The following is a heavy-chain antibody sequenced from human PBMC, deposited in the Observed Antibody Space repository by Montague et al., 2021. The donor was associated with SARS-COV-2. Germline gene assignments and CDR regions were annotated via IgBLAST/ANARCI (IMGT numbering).Heavy chain of an antibody. CDR3: ARVGVRDGYMDY. Sequence: SXTLSLTCTVSGGTISRYYLRWIRPPPGTGLGWMGFIYLSGSTNSKPSPKSRVTISVDTSKKQFSLKLNSVSAADTAEYYCARVGVRDGYMDYWGQGTPVTVSS. J-gene: IGHJ4*02. V-gene: IGHV4-59*01. CDR1: GGTISRYY. D-gene: IGHD5-24*01. CDR2: IYLSGST.